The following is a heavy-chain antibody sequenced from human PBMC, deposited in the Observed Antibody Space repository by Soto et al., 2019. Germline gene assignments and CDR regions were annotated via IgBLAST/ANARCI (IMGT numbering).Heavy chain of an antibody. CDR2: IIPILGIA. Sequence: QVQLVQSGAEVKKPGSSVKVSCKASGGTFSSYTISWVRQAPGQGLEWMGRIIPILGIANYAQKFQGRVTITADKATGTAYMELSSLRSEDTAVYYCARSPDGDYGAFDYWGQGTLVTVSS. CDR1: GGTFSSYT. V-gene: IGHV1-69*02. D-gene: IGHD4-17*01. CDR3: ARSPDGDYGAFDY. J-gene: IGHJ4*02.